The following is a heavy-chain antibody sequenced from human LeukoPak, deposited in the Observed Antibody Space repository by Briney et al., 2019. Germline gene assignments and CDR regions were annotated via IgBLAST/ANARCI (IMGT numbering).Heavy chain of an antibody. D-gene: IGHD3-10*01. CDR1: GYTFTGYY. V-gene: IGHV1-2*02. Sequence: GASVKVSCKASGYTFTGYYMHWVRQAPGQGLEWMGWINPNSGGTNYAQKFQGRVTVTRDTSISTAYMELSRLRSDDTAVYYCARGIYGSGSYTVFDYWGQGTLVTVSS. CDR3: ARGIYGSGSYTVFDY. J-gene: IGHJ4*02. CDR2: INPNSGGT.